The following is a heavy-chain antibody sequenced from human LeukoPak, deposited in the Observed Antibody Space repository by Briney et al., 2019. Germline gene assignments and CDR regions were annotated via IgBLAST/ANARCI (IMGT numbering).Heavy chain of an antibody. CDR3: ARSGGEQVDY. CDR1: GGSISSYY. J-gene: IGHJ4*02. V-gene: IGHV4-59*01. Sequence: SETLSLTCTVSGGSISSYYWSWIWQPPGKGLEWIGYIYYSGSTNYNPSLKSRVTISVDTSKNQFSLKLSSVTAADTAVYYCARSGGEQVDYWGQGTLVTVSS. CDR2: IYYSGST. D-gene: IGHD1-26*01.